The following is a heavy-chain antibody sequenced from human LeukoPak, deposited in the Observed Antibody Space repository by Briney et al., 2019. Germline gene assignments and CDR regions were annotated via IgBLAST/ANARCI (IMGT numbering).Heavy chain of an antibody. CDR3: ARGGSGSFVY. CDR1: GGSISSYY. Sequence: TSETLSLTCTVSGGSISSYYWSWIRQPPGKGLEWIGYIYYSGSTNYNPSLKSRVTISVDTSKNQFSLKLSSVTAADTAVYYCARGGSGSFVYWGQGTLVTVSS. D-gene: IGHD3-10*01. CDR2: IYYSGST. J-gene: IGHJ4*02. V-gene: IGHV4-59*01.